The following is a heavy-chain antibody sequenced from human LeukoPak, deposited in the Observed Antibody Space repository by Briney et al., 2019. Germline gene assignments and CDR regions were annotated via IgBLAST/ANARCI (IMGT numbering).Heavy chain of an antibody. V-gene: IGHV3-48*03. CDR3: VRRYMATSAEDFDY. CDR2: ISSSGSSV. CDR1: GLTFSSYE. D-gene: IGHD5-24*01. Sequence: GGSLRLSCAASGLTFSSYEMNWVRQAPGEGLEWISYISSSGSSVKYADSVKGRFTISRDNAKNSLYLQMNSLRAEDTAVYYCVRRYMATSAEDFDYWGQGTLVTVSS. J-gene: IGHJ4*02.